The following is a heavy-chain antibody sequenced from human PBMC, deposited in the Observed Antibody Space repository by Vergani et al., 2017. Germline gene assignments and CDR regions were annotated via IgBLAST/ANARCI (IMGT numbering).Heavy chain of an antibody. CDR1: GGSFSGYY. J-gene: IGHJ5*02. D-gene: IGHD2-8*01. Sequence: QVQLQQWGAGLLKPSETLSLTCAVYGGSFSGYYWSWIRQPPGKGLEWIGEINHSGSTNYNPSLKSRVTISVETSKNQFSLKLSSVTAADTAVYYCARGDIVLMVYAMSWFDPWGQGTLVTVSS. CDR3: ARGDIVLMVYAMSWFDP. CDR2: INHSGST. V-gene: IGHV4-34*01.